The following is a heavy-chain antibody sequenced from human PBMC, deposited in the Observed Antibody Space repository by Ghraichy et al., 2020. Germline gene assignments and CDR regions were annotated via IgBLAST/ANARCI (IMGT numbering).Heavy chain of an antibody. CDR3: ARNASGGFFDI. Sequence: ESLNISCTVSGGSMTSGYFYWGWIRQPPGKGLEWIGSIYYIGSASYNPSLKSRSTIVVDTAENQFSLRLSSVTAADTALYYCARNASGGFFDIWGQGVLVTVSS. D-gene: IGHD6-25*01. CDR2: IYYIGSA. V-gene: IGHV4-39*01. J-gene: IGHJ5*02. CDR1: GGSMTSGYFY.